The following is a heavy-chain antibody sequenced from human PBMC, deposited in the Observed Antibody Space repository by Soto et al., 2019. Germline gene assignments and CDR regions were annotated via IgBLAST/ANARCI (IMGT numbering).Heavy chain of an antibody. D-gene: IGHD6-25*01. CDR1: GGSISSYY. CDR2: IHYSGST. J-gene: IGHJ5*02. CDR3: ARGGVAARKGRWFDP. Sequence: QVQLQESGPGPVKPSETLSLTCTVSGGSISSYYWGWIRQPPGKGLEWIGYIHYSGSTNYNPSLRSRVTISVDTPKNQFSLKVNSMTAADTAIYYCARGGVAARKGRWFDPWGQGTLVTVSS. V-gene: IGHV4-59*01.